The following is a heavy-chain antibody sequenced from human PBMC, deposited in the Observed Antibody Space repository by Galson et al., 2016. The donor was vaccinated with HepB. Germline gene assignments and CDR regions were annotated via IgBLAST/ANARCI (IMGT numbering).Heavy chain of an antibody. CDR2: INQAGSEY. Sequence: SLRLSCAASGISVSSYVMTWVRQAPGKGLEWVANINQAGSEYRYMDSVKGRFTVSRDNAKNSVYLHMNSLRDEDTAVYFCARNMLRAAYFDYWSQGTLVTVSS. CDR1: GISVSSYV. J-gene: IGHJ4*02. CDR3: ARNMLRAAYFDY. D-gene: IGHD2-15*01. V-gene: IGHV3-7*02.